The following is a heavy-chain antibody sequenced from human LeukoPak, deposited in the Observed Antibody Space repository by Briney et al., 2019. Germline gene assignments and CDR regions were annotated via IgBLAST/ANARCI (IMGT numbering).Heavy chain of an antibody. CDR2: ISAYNGNT. D-gene: IGHD2-15*01. V-gene: IGHV1-18*01. Sequence: ASVKVSCKASGYTFTSYGISWVRQAPGQGLEWMGWISAYNGNTNYAQKLQGRVTMTTDTSTSTAYMELRSLRSDDAAVYYCARDCSGGSCYYYWGQGTLVTVSS. J-gene: IGHJ4*02. CDR3: ARDCSGGSCYYY. CDR1: GYTFTSYG.